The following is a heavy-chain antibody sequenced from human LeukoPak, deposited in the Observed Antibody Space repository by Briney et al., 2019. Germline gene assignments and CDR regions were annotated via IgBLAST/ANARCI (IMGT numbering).Heavy chain of an antibody. CDR1: GGSINSDY. J-gene: IGHJ2*01. Sequence: PSETLSLTCSVSGGSINSDYWNWIRQPPGKGLEWIGYIYHSGSINYNPSLKSRVTISVDTSKNQFSLKLSSVTAADTAVYYCARDTGASLYDWYFDLWGRGTLVTVSS. CDR3: ARDTGASLYDWYFDL. CDR2: IYHSGSI. V-gene: IGHV4-59*01. D-gene: IGHD3-16*02.